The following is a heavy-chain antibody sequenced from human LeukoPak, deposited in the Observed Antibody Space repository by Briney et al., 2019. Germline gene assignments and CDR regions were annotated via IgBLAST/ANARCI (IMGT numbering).Heavy chain of an antibody. CDR2: INHSGST. CDR3: ARLRVRSVWFGISLGGGYFDY. D-gene: IGHD3-10*01. Sequence: PSETLSLTCAVYGGSFSGYYWSWIRQPPGKGLEWIGEINHSGSTNYNPSLKSRVTISVDTSKNQFSLKLSSVTAADTAVYYCARLRVRSVWFGISLGGGYFDYWGQGTLVTVSS. CDR1: GGSFSGYY. J-gene: IGHJ4*02. V-gene: IGHV4-34*01.